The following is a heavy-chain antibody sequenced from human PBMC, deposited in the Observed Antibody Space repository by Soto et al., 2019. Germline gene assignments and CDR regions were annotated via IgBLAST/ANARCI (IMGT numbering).Heavy chain of an antibody. D-gene: IGHD3-22*01. J-gene: IGHJ4*02. V-gene: IGHV4-59*01. CDR2: IYYSGST. Sequence: SGTLSLTCTVSGGSISSYYWSWIRQPPGKGLEWIGYIYYSGSTNYNPSLKSRVTISVDTSKNQFSLKLSSVTAADTAVYYCARHSYDSSGYYSPAYFDYWGQGTLVTVSS. CDR3: ARHSYDSSGYYSPAYFDY. CDR1: GGSISSYY.